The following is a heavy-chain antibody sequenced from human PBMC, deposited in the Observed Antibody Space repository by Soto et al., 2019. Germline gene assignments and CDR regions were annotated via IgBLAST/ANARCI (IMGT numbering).Heavy chain of an antibody. Sequence: GSLRLSYAASGFNFRSYAMNWVRKAPGKGLEWVSGIRGSGGSTYYADSVKGRFTISTDNSKNTLYLQMNSLRAEDTAVYYCAKGPQETIFYYFDYWGQGTLVTVSS. CDR1: GFNFRSYA. J-gene: IGHJ4*02. V-gene: IGHV3-23*01. CDR3: AKGPQETIFYYFDY. D-gene: IGHD3-9*01. CDR2: IRGSGGST.